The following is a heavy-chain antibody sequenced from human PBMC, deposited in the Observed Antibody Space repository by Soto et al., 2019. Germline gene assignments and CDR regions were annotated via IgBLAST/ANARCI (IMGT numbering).Heavy chain of an antibody. V-gene: IGHV5-51*01. CDR1: GYSFTSYW. D-gene: IGHD6-19*01. J-gene: IGHJ4*02. Sequence: PGESLKISCKGSGYSFTSYWIGWVRQMPGKGLEWMGIIYPGDSDTRYSPSFQGQVTISADKSISTAYLQWSSLKASDTAMYYCARISLDIAVAGPEAYYFDYWGQGTLVTVSS. CDR3: ARISLDIAVAGPEAYYFDY. CDR2: IYPGDSDT.